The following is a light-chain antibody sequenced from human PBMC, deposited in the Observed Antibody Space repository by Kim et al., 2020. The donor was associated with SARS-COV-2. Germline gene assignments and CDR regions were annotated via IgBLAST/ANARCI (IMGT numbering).Light chain of an antibody. CDR1: SSNIGNNY. CDR2: KSN. V-gene: IGLV1-47*01. CDR3: AAWDDSLSGVV. Sequence: QSVLTQPPSASGTPGQRVTISCSGSSSNIGNNYVYWYHQLPGTAPKLLIYKSNQRPSGVPDRFSGSKSGTSASLAISGLRSEDEAVYYCAAWDDSLSGVVFGGGTQLTVL. J-gene: IGLJ2*01.